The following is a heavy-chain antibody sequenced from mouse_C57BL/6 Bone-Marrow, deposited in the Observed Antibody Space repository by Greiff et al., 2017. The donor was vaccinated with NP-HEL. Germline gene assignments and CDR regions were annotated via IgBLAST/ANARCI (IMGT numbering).Heavy chain of an antibody. J-gene: IGHJ3*01. CDR2: ISSGGDYI. D-gene: IGHD3-2*02. CDR3: TRDGGRQLRLRFAY. CDR1: GFTFSSYA. Sequence: EVQLVESGEGLVKPGVSLKLSCAASGFTFSSYAMSWVRQTPEKRLEWVAYISSGGDYIYYADTVKGRFTISRDNARNTLYLQMSSLKSEDTAMYYCTRDGGRQLRLRFAYWGQGTLVTVSA. V-gene: IGHV5-9-1*02.